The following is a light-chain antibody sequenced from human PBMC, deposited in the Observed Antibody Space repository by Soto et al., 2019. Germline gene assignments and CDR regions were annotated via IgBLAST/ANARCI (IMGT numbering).Light chain of an antibody. V-gene: IGLV7-46*01. Sequence: QAVVTQERTLTVSPGGTVTLTCGSSTGAVTSGHYPYWFQQKPGQAPRTLIYDTSNKHSWTPARFSGSLLGGKAALTLSGAQPEDEAEYYCLLSYSGARLYVFGTGTKVTVL. CDR3: LLSYSGARLYV. CDR2: DTS. CDR1: TGAVTSGHY. J-gene: IGLJ1*01.